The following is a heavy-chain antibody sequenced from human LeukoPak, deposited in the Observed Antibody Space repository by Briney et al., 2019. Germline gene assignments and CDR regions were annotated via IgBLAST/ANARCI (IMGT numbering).Heavy chain of an antibody. Sequence: SETLSLTCAVSGYSISSGYYWSWIRQPPGKGLERIGEINHSGSTNYNPSLKSRVTISVDTSKSQFSLKLSSVTAADTAVYYCARVPITMIVHDYWGQGTLVTVSS. V-gene: IGHV4-34*01. D-gene: IGHD3-22*01. J-gene: IGHJ4*02. CDR3: ARVPITMIVHDY. CDR1: GYSISSGYY. CDR2: INHSGST.